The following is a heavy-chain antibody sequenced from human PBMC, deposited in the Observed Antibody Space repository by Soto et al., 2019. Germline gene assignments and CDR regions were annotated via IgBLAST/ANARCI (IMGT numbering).Heavy chain of an antibody. CDR3: ARGPYYYDRSGSFDY. CDR2: IIPIFGTA. CDR1: GGTFSSYA. D-gene: IGHD3-22*01. J-gene: IGHJ4*02. V-gene: IGHV1-69*13. Sequence: ASVKVSCKASGGTFSSYAISWVRQAPGQGLEWMGGIIPIFGTANYAQKFQGRVTITADESTSTAYMELSSLRSEDTAVYCCARGPYYYDRSGSFDYWGQGTLDTAPQ.